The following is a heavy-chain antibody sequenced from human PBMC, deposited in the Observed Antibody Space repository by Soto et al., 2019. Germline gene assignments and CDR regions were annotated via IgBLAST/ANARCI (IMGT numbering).Heavy chain of an antibody. V-gene: IGHV3-23*01. CDR3: AKGAGSSSSWYRGDGDYYFDY. CDR2: ISGSGGST. J-gene: IGHJ4*02. Sequence: GGSLRLSCAASGFTFSSYAMSWVRQAPGKGLEWVSAISGSGGSTYYADSVKGRFTISRDNSKNTLYLQMNSLRGEDTAVYYCAKGAGSSSSWYRGDGDYYFDYWGQGTLVTVSS. D-gene: IGHD6-13*01. CDR1: GFTFSSYA.